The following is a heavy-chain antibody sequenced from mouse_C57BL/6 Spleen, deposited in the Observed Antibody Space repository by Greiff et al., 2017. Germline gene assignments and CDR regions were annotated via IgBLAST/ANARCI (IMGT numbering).Heavy chain of an antibody. CDR2: IDPSDSET. J-gene: IGHJ4*01. Sequence: VQLQQPGAELVRPGSSVKLSCKASGYTFTSYWMHWVKQRPIQGLEWIGNIDPSDSETHYNQKFKDKATVTVDKSSSTAYMQRSSLTYEDSAVYYCARGVYYVNTYAMAYWGQGTSVTVSS. V-gene: IGHV1-52*01. CDR1: GYTFTSYW. CDR3: ARGVYYVNTYAMAY. D-gene: IGHD2-1*01.